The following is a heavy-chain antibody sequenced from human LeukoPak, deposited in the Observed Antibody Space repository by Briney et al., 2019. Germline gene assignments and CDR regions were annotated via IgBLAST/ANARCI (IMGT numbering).Heavy chain of an antibody. CDR1: GFTFSDYY. Sequence: GGSLRLSCAASGFTFSDYYMSWIRQAPGKGLEWVSYISSSGSTIYYADSVKGRFTISRDNAKNSLYLQMDSLRADDTAVYYCAKDAQRGFDYSNSLEYWGQGTLVTVSS. V-gene: IGHV3-11*04. CDR3: AKDAQRGFDYSNSLEY. CDR2: ISSSGSTI. J-gene: IGHJ4*02. D-gene: IGHD4-11*01.